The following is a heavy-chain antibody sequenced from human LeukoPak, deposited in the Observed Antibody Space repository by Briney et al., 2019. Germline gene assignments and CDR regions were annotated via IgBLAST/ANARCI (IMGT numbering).Heavy chain of an antibody. CDR1: GFTFSSYW. CDR3: AKEWELRD. CDR2: IKSDGSST. D-gene: IGHD1-26*01. V-gene: IGHV3-74*01. J-gene: IGHJ1*01. Sequence: GSLRLSCAASGFTFSSYWMHWVRQAPGKGLVWVSRIKSDGSSTTSADSVKGRFTISRDNAKNTLYLQMNSLRAEDTAVYYCAKEWELRDWGQGTLVTVS.